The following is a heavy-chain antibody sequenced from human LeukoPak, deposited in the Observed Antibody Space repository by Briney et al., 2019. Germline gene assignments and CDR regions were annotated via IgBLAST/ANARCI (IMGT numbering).Heavy chain of an antibody. CDR2: ISSSSSYI. D-gene: IGHD2-2*02. CDR3: ARADIVVVPAAIDYYYYGMDV. J-gene: IGHJ6*04. CDR1: GFTFSSYS. V-gene: IGHV3-21*01. Sequence: GGSLRLSCAAPGFTFSSYSMNWVRQAPGKGLEWVSSISSSSSYIYYADSVKGRFTISRDNAKNSLYLQMNSLRAEDTAVYYCARADIVVVPAAIDYYYYGMDVWGKGTTVTVSS.